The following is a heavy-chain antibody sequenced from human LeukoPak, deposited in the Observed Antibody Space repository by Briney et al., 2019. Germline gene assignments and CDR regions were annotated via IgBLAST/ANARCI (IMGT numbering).Heavy chain of an antibody. D-gene: IGHD3-16*02. V-gene: IGHV4-39*01. CDR1: GGSISGSSYY. CDR3: ARHIGGRYYYYYMDV. Sequence: KPSETLSLTCTVSGGSISGSSYYWGWIRQPPGKGLEWIGNIYYIGSTYYNPSLKSRVTISVDTSKNQFSLKLSSVTAADTAVYYCARHIGGRYYYYYMDVWGKGTTVTISS. CDR2: IYYIGST. J-gene: IGHJ6*03.